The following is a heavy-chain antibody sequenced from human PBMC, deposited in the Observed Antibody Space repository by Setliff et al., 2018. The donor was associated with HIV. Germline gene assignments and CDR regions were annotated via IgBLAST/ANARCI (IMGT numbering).Heavy chain of an antibody. D-gene: IGHD5-12*01. V-gene: IGHV3-30*02. Sequence: PGGSLRLSCAASGFNLITYGTHWVRQAPGKGLEWVAFIQYDGDDTHFLDSVKGRFTISRDTSNNTLYLHLSSLRPEDTAVYYCARDGGRDGYGFALDYWGQGTLVTVSS. CDR3: ARDGGRDGYGFALDY. CDR1: GFNLITYG. CDR2: IQYDGDDT. J-gene: IGHJ4*02.